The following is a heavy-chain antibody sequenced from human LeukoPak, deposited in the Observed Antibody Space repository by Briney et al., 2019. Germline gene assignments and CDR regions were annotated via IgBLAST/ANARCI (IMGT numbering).Heavy chain of an antibody. J-gene: IGHJ4*02. CDR2: ISGSGGSP. CDR3: AKGGFADLVDY. V-gene: IGHV3-23*01. Sequence: PGGSLRLSCAASGFTFSNYEMNWVRQAPGKGLEWVPAISGSGGSPYYADSVKGRFTISRDNSKNTLYLQMNSLRAEDTAVYYCAKGGFADLVDYWGQGTLVTVSS. CDR1: GFTFSNYE.